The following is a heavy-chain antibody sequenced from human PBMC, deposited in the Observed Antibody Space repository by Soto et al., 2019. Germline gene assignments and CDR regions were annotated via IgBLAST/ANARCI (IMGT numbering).Heavy chain of an antibody. CDR1: GGTFSSYA. Sequence: SVKVSCKASGGTFSSYAISWVRRAPGQGLEWMGGIIPIFGTANYAQKFQGRVTITADESTSTAYMELSSLRSEDTAVYYCARAARLQAHYYYGMDVWGQGTTVTVS. CDR3: ARAARLQAHYYYGMDV. D-gene: IGHD4-4*01. J-gene: IGHJ6*02. V-gene: IGHV1-69*13. CDR2: IIPIFGTA.